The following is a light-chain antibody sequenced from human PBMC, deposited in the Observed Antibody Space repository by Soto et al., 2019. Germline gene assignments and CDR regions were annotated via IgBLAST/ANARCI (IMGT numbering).Light chain of an antibody. CDR1: QSVSIW. CDR3: HQYNSHTS. CDR2: KAS. V-gene: IGKV1-5*03. J-gene: IGKJ2*01. Sequence: DIQMTQSPSTLSASVGDRVTITCRASQSVSIWLAWYQQKPGKAPNLLIYKASTLGNGVPSRFSGSGSGTECLLTSSSLQPDDFATYSCHQYNSHTSFGEGTRLVSK.